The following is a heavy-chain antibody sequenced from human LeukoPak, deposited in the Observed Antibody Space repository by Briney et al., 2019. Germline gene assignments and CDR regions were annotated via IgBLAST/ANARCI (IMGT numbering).Heavy chain of an antibody. CDR3: ARCSYSGGSCPDY. CDR2: ISSDGRDT. D-gene: IGHD2-15*01. V-gene: IGHV3-74*01. J-gene: IGHJ4*02. CDR1: GFTFNSHW. Sequence: GGSLRLSCAASGFTFNSHWMHWVRQAPGKGLVWLSRISSDGRDTGCADSVKGRFTISRDNAKNTLYLQVNSLRAEDTAVYYCARCSYSGGSCPDYWGQGTLVTVSS.